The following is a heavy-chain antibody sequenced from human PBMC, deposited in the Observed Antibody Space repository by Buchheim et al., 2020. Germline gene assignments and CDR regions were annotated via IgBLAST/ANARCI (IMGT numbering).Heavy chain of an antibody. V-gene: IGHV3-48*01. CDR2: ISSNCSTI. Sequence: EVQLVESGGGLVQPGGSLRLSCAASGFTFSSYSMNWVRQAPGKGLEWVSYISSNCSTIYYADSVKGRFTISRDNAKHYLYLQMNSLRAEDTAVYYCARAYDFWSGYEAFDIWGKGT. D-gene: IGHD3-3*01. CDR3: ARAYDFWSGYEAFDI. J-gene: IGHJ3*02. CDR1: GFTFSSYS.